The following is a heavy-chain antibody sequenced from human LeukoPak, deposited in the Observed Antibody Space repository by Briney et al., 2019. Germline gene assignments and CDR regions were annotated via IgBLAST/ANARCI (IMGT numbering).Heavy chain of an antibody. V-gene: IGHV3-11*01. CDR1: GFTFSDYY. CDR2: ISSSGSTI. CDR3: ARAAMTTVKGWFDP. D-gene: IGHD4-11*01. Sequence: PGGSLRLSCAASGFTFSDYYMSWIRQAPGKGLEWVSYISSSGSTIYYAGSVKGRFTISRDNAKNSLYLQMNSLRAEDTAVYYCARAAMTTVKGWFDPWGQGTLVTVSS. J-gene: IGHJ5*02.